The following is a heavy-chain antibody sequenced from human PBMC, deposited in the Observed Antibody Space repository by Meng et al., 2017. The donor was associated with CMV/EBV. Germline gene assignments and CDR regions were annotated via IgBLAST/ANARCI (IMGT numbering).Heavy chain of an antibody. V-gene: IGHV4-34*01. Sequence: QGRLQQWGAGLLNPSETLSLTCAVYGGSFSGYYWSWIRQPPGKGLEWIGEINHSGSTNYNPSLKSRVTISVDTSKNQFSLKLSSVTAADTAVYYCARGGIAAAGPFDYWGQGTLVTVSS. J-gene: IGHJ4*02. CDR3: ARGGIAAAGPFDY. CDR1: GGSFSGYY. D-gene: IGHD6-13*01. CDR2: INHSGST.